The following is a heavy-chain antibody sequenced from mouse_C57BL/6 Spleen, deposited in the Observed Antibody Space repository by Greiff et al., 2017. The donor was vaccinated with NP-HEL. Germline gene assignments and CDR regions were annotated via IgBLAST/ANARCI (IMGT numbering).Heavy chain of an antibody. V-gene: IGHV1-81*01. J-gene: IGHJ4*01. D-gene: IGHD1-1*01. Sequence: VQLQESGAELARPGASVKLSCKASGYTFTSYGISWVKQRTGQGLEWIGEIYPRSGNTYYNEKFKGKATLTADKSSSTAYMELRSLTSEDSAVYFCAVDYYGSSYYAMDYWGQGTSVTVSS. CDR2: IYPRSGNT. CDR3: AVDYYGSSYYAMDY. CDR1: GYTFTSYG.